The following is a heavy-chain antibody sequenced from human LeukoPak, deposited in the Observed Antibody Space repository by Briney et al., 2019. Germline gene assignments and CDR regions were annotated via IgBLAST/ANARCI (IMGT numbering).Heavy chain of an antibody. D-gene: IGHD6-13*01. CDR2: IDYSGST. CDR1: GGSINSGDYH. Sequence: SEALSLTCTVSGGSINSGDYHWSWIRLSPGKGLEWIGYIDYSGSTYYSPSLKSRVTISVDTSKNQFSLKLGSVTAADTAVYYCARGGIAAAGSAYFDYWGQGTLVTVSS. CDR3: ARGGIAAAGSAYFDY. V-gene: IGHV4-30-4*08. J-gene: IGHJ4*02.